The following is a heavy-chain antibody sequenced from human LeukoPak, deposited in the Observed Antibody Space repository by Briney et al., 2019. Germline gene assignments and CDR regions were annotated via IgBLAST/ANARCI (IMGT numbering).Heavy chain of an antibody. CDR3: ARDESAGGDFDY. CDR2: ISSRSSHI. CDR1: RFPFNSFT. D-gene: IGHD6-13*01. V-gene: IGHV3-21*01. Sequence: PGGSPRLSCAASRFPFNSFTLKWVRQAPRKGVERVSSISSRSSHIYYADSVKGRFTISRDNGKNSLYLQMNSLRADDTAVYYCARDESAGGDFDYWGQGTLVTVSS. J-gene: IGHJ4*02.